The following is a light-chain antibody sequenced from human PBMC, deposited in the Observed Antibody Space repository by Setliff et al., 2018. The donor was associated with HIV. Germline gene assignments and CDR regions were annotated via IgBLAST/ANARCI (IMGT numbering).Light chain of an antibody. CDR2: YDS. J-gene: IGLJ1*01. Sequence: SYELTQPPSVSVAPGKTARITCGGNNIGSKSVHWYQQKPGRAPVLVIYYDSDRPSGIPERFSGSNSGNTATLTISRVEAGDEADYYCQVWDSSSDHDVFGTGTKVTV. CDR1: NIGSKS. CDR3: QVWDSSSDHDV. V-gene: IGLV3-21*04.